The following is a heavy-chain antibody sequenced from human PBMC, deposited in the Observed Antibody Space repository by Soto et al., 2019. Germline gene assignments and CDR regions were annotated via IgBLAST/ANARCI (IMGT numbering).Heavy chain of an antibody. D-gene: IGHD4-17*01. CDR1: GYTLTELS. V-gene: IGHV1-24*01. CDR2: FDPEDGET. J-gene: IGHJ6*02. CDR3: ATSPSVFGDYVTYYYYGMDV. Sequence: QVQLVQSGAEVKKPGASVKVSCKVSGYTLTELSMHWVRQAPGKGLEWMGGFDPEDGETIYAQKLQGRVTMTEDTSTDTAYMELSSLRSEDTAVYYCATSPSVFGDYVTYYYYGMDVWGQGTTVTVSS.